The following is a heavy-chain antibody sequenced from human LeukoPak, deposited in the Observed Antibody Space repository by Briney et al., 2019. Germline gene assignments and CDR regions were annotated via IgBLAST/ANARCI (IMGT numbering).Heavy chain of an antibody. CDR1: GITFSSYA. CDR2: ISGSAGST. CDR3: AKEIGDFWSGAFDY. J-gene: IGHJ4*02. Sequence: PGGSLRLSCAASGITFSSYAMSWVRQAPGKGLEWVSSISGSAGSTYYADSVKGRFTISRDHPKNTLYLQMNSLRAEDTAVYYCAKEIGDFWSGAFDYWGQGSLVTVSS. D-gene: IGHD3-3*01. V-gene: IGHV3-23*01.